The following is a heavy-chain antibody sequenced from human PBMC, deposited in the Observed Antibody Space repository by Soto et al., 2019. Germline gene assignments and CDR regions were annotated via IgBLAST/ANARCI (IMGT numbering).Heavy chain of an antibody. Sequence: EVPLVESGGGLVKPGGSLRLSCAASGFTFSNAWMSWVRQAPGKGLEWVGRIKSKTDGGTTDYAAPVKGRFTISRDDSKNTLYLQMNSLKPEDTAVYYCTTIGRDGDWFDYWGQGTLVTVSS. D-gene: IGHD4-17*01. J-gene: IGHJ4*02. CDR2: IKSKTDGGTT. V-gene: IGHV3-15*01. CDR3: TTIGRDGDWFDY. CDR1: GFTFSNAW.